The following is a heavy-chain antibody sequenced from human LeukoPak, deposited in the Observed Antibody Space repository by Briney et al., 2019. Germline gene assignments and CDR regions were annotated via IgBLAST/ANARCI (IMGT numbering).Heavy chain of an antibody. J-gene: IGHJ2*01. Sequence: RASETLSLTCTVSGGSISSYYWTWIRQPPGKELEWIGYIYYTGNTNYTPSLKSRVTISLDMSQDQFSLKLSSVTAADTAIYYCAGDKDYYESSGYYSGRGYFDLWGRGTLVTVSS. CDR3: AGDKDYYESSGYYSGRGYFDL. CDR1: GGSISSYY. D-gene: IGHD3-22*01. CDR2: IYYTGNT. V-gene: IGHV4-59*01.